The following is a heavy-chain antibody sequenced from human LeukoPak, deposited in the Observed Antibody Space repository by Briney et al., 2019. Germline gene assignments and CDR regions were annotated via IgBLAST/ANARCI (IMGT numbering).Heavy chain of an antibody. CDR2: IYTSGST. V-gene: IGHV4-4*07. CDR1: GGSISSYY. D-gene: IGHD4-11*01. J-gene: IGHJ5*02. CDR3: ARDPDSNYGYNWFDP. Sequence: SETLSLTCTVSGGSISSYYWSWIRQPAGKGLEWIGRIYTSGSTNYNPSLKSRVTMSVDTSKNQFSLKLSSVTAEDTAVYYCARDPDSNYGYNWFDPWGQGTLVTVSS.